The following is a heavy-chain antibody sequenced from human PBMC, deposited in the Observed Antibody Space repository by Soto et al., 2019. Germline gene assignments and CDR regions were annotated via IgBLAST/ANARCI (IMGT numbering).Heavy chain of an antibody. D-gene: IGHD3-3*01. J-gene: IGHJ4*02. CDR2: IYSSVAT. Sequence: SETLSLTCTVSGACVSSGGYYWNWIRQHPEKGLEWIGYIYSSVATYYNPSLKSRVTISRDTSNNQFSLKLTSVTAADTAVYFCARAPDTYYDALSGYYRPTYFDTWGQGALVTVSS. V-gene: IGHV4-31*03. CDR3: ARAPDTYYDALSGYYRPTYFDT. CDR1: GACVSSGGYY.